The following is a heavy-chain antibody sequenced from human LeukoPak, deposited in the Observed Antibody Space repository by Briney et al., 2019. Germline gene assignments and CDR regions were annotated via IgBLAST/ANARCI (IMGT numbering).Heavy chain of an antibody. V-gene: IGHV3-21*01. Sequence: GGSLRLSCAASGFTFSSYSMNWVRQAPGKGLEWVSSISSSSSYIYYADSVKGRFTISRDNAKNSLYLQMNSLRAEDTAVYYCARDGRGIAVAGKDYWGQGTLVTVSS. D-gene: IGHD6-19*01. CDR3: ARDGRGIAVAGKDY. J-gene: IGHJ4*02. CDR1: GFTFSSYS. CDR2: ISSSSSYI.